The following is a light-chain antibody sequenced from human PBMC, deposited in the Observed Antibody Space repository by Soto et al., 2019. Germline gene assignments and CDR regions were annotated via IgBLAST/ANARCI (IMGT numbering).Light chain of an antibody. CDR2: DVT. CDR1: TNDVGSYNY. Sequence: QSALTQPRSVSGSPGQSVTISCTGTTNDVGSYNYVSWYQQQPGRAPKLIIYDVTKRPSGVPDRFSGSKSGNTASLTISGLQADDEADYYCCSYAGRYSYVFGTETKLTVL. CDR3: CSYAGRYSYV. V-gene: IGLV2-11*01. J-gene: IGLJ1*01.